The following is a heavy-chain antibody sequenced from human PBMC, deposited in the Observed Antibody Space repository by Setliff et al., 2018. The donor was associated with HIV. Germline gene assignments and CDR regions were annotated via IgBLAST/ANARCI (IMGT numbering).Heavy chain of an antibody. Sequence: ASVKVSCKTSGYSFTGYDINWVRQATGQGLEGMAWMNPSTGEIGYAQKFQGRLTITRDSSISTSYMELRVLRAEDTAIYYCARPSHVYGFNGPLGYWGQGTLVTVSS. V-gene: IGHV1-8*01. CDR2: MNPSTGEI. J-gene: IGHJ4*02. CDR3: ARPSHVYGFNGPLGY. D-gene: IGHD3-10*01. CDR1: GYSFTGYD.